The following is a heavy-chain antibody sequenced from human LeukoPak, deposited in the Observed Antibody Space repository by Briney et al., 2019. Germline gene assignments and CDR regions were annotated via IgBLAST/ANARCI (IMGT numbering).Heavy chain of an antibody. CDR1: GFTFSSYA. CDR3: ARDGVRLTGVKGLNWFDP. V-gene: IGHV3-30*01. J-gene: IGHJ5*02. D-gene: IGHD7-27*01. Sequence: GGSLRLSCAASGFTFSSYAMHWVRQAPGKGLEWVAVISYDGSNKYYADSVKGRFTISRDNSENTLYLQMNSLRAEDTAVYYCARDGVRLTGVKGLNWFDPWGQGTLVTVSS. CDR2: ISYDGSNK.